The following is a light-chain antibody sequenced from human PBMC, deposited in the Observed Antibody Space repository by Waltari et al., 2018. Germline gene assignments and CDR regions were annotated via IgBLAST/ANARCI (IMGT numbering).Light chain of an antibody. CDR2: VNSDGSN. CDR3: ETGGHGTWV. CDR1: SGHSSNI. Sequence: QLVLTQSPSASASLGASVKLTCTLSSGHSSNIIAWLQQQPEKGPRYLMKVNSDGSNSKGDDIPDRFSGSSSGAERYLTISSLQSEDEADYYCETGGHGTWVFGGGTKLTVL. J-gene: IGLJ3*02. V-gene: IGLV4-69*01.